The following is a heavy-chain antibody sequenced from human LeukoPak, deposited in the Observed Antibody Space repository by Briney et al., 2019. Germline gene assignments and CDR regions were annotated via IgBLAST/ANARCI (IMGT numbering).Heavy chain of an antibody. Sequence: PSETLSLTCTVSGGSISRGGYYWSWIRQHPGKGLEWIGNIYFSGSTYYNPSLKSRVTISVDTSKNQFSLKRSSVTAADTAVYYCARSLPSETAMAALWFDPWGQGTLVTVSS. CDR1: GGSISRGGYY. J-gene: IGHJ5*02. CDR2: IYFSGST. V-gene: IGHV4-31*03. CDR3: ARSLPSETAMAALWFDP. D-gene: IGHD5-18*01.